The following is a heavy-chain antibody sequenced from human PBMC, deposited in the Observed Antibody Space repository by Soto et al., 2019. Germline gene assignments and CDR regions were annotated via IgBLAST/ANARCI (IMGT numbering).Heavy chain of an antibody. Sequence: PGGSLRLFCEASGFTFSTYDMIFIRQTPTKCLEWCSSIRGRDDSTYYADSVNGRFPISRDNSKYTLYRQMNSLGAEDTAVYYCAKDKAGATGLYYYGMDFWGQVTTVTVSS. D-gene: IGHD1-26*01. CDR3: AKDKAGATGLYYYGMDF. CDR1: GFTFSTYD. V-gene: IGHV3-23*01. J-gene: IGHJ6*02. CDR2: IRGRDDST.